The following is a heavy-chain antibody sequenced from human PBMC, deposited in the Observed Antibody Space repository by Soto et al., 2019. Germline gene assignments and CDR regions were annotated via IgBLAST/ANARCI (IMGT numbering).Heavy chain of an antibody. J-gene: IGHJ3*02. D-gene: IGHD3-10*01. CDR1: GYTFTSYY. CDR3: ARGSYYYGSGSSPDAFDI. CDR2: INPSGGST. V-gene: IGHV1-46*03. Sequence: AASVKVSCKASGYTFTSYYMHWVRQAPGQGLEWMGIINPSGGSTSYAQKFQGRVTMTRDTSTSTVYMELSSLRSEDTAVYYCARGSYYYGSGSSPDAFDIWGQGTMVTVSS.